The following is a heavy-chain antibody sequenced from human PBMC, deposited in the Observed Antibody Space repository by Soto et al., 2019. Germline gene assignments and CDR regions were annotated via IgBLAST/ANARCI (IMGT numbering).Heavy chain of an antibody. D-gene: IGHD6-19*01. CDR2: IGLYNDDT. Sequence: QVQLVQSGGEVKKPGSSVKVSCKASGYTFTSYGISWVRQAPGQGLEWVGWIGLYNDDTYYAEKLQGRLTLAKDTSTSTVHMELRSLASDDTAVYYCERGERWLAKFDYWGQGTPVTVSS. CDR1: GYTFTSYG. CDR3: ERGERWLAKFDY. V-gene: IGHV1-18*01. J-gene: IGHJ4*02.